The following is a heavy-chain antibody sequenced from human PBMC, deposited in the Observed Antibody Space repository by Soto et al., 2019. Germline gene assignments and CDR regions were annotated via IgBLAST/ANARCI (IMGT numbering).Heavy chain of an antibody. CDR2: IGSGGSPT. J-gene: IGHJ4*02. Sequence: PGGSLRLSCAASEFTFSTYAMSWVRQAPGKGLEWASSIGSGGSPTYYADSVKGRFTISRDNSKNTLYLQMNSLRAEDTAVYYCAKGALSTYFDWGQGTLVTVSS. V-gene: IGHV3-23*01. D-gene: IGHD3-9*01. CDR1: EFTFSTYA. CDR3: AKGALSTYFD.